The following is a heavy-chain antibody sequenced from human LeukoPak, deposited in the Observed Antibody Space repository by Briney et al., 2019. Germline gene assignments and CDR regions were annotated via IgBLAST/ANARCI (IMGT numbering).Heavy chain of an antibody. CDR3: AGDLATARPIDY. V-gene: IGHV3-48*01. CDR2: ISTSSSTI. CDR1: GFTFSSCS. D-gene: IGHD5-12*01. Sequence: GGSLRLSCAASGFTFSSCSMNWVRQAPGKGLEWVSYISTSSSTIYHADSVKGRFTISRDNAKNSLYLQMNSLRAEDTAVYYCAGDLATARPIDYWGQGTLVTVSS. J-gene: IGHJ4*02.